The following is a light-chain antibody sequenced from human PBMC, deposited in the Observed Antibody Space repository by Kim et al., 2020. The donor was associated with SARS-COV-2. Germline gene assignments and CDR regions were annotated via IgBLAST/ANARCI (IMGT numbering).Light chain of an antibody. J-gene: IGLJ2*01. V-gene: IGLV3-19*01. Sequence: VALGQTVRITCQGDSLRGYYASWYQQKPGQAPVLVIYGKNNRPSGIPDRFSGSSSGNTASLTITGAQAEDEADYYCNSRDSSGPVVFGGGTQLTVL. CDR1: SLRGYY. CDR3: NSRDSSGPVV. CDR2: GKN.